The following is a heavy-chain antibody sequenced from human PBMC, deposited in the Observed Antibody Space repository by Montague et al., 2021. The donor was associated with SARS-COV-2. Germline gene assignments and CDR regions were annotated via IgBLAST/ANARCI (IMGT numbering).Heavy chain of an antibody. V-gene: IGHV4-39*01. J-gene: IGHJ4*02. CDR3: VATYNGNWYYFDY. CDR1: GGSISSCDSY. CDR2: LHYAGSA. Sequence: SETLSLTCSVSGGSISSCDSYWVWLRQAPGKGLEWIGYLHYAGSAYYXPSLRSRVTISADTSKSPFSLKLNSVTAADTAVYYCVATYNGNWYYFDYWGQGTLVTVSS. D-gene: IGHD1-7*01.